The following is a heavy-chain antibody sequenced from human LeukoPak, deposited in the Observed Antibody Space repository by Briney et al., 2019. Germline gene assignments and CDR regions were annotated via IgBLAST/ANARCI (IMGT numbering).Heavy chain of an antibody. CDR1: GGSISSSSYY. CDR3: ARDGVWFEASDAFDI. V-gene: IGHV4-39*07. D-gene: IGHD3-10*01. Sequence: SETLSLTCTVSGGSISSSSYYWGWIRQPPGKGLEWIGSIYHSGSTYYNPSLKSRVTISVDTSKNQFSLKLSSVTAADTAVYYCARDGVWFEASDAFDIWGQGTMVTVSS. CDR2: IYHSGST. J-gene: IGHJ3*02.